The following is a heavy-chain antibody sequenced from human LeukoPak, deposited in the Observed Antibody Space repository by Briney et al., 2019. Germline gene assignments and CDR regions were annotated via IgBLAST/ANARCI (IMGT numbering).Heavy chain of an antibody. J-gene: IGHJ4*02. CDR2: INPNSGGT. CDR1: GYTFTGYY. CDR3: ARPTPYYYDSSGYNDY. D-gene: IGHD3-22*01. Sequence: ASVKVSCKASGYTFTGYYMHWVRQAPGQGLEWMGWINPNSGGTNYAQKFQGRVTMTRDTSISTAYMELSRLRSDDTAVYYCARPTPYYYDSSGYNDYWGQGTLVTVSS. V-gene: IGHV1-2*02.